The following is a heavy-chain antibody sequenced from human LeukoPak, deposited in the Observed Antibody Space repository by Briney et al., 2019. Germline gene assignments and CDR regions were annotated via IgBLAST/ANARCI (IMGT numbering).Heavy chain of an antibody. CDR1: GFSFYNFA. J-gene: IGHJ4*02. CDR2: ISGSGGSL. CDR3: VKVSGRGPRGPFDS. D-gene: IGHD1-26*01. V-gene: IGHV3-23*01. Sequence: PGGSLRLSCAASGFSFYNFAMSWVRQAPGKGLEWVSGISGSGGSLYYAESVKGRFSISRDVSTSMLYLEMKSLRVDDTAVYYCVKVSGRGPRGPFDSWGQGTLVTVSS.